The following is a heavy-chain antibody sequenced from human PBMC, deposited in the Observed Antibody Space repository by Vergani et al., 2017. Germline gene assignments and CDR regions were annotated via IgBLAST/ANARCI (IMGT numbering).Heavy chain of an antibody. D-gene: IGHD3-3*01. V-gene: IGHV4-59*01. CDR2: IYYSGST. J-gene: IGHJ2*01. Sequence: QVQLQESGPGLVKPSETLSLTCTVSGGSISSYYWSWIRQPPGKGLEWIGYIYYSGSTNYNPSLKSRVTISVDTSKNQFSLKLSSVTAADTAVYYCARGPRMYDFWSGKGRWYFDRWGRGTLVTVSS. CDR3: ARGPRMYDFWSGKGRWYFDR. CDR1: GGSISSYY.